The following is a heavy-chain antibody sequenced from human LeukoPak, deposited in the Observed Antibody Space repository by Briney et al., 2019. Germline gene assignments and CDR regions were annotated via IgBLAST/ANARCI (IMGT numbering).Heavy chain of an antibody. CDR2: IWYDGSNK. CDR3: ATVRGSSSSTWNADS. D-gene: IGHD3-16*01. CDR1: GFPFSSYG. Sequence: GGSLRLSCAASGFPFSSYGTHWVRQAPGKGLEWVAIIWYDGSNKYYVDSVKGRFTISKDNSKNTLYLQMNSLRAEDTAIYYCATVRGSSSSTWNADSWGQGTLVTVSS. J-gene: IGHJ4*02. V-gene: IGHV3-33*01.